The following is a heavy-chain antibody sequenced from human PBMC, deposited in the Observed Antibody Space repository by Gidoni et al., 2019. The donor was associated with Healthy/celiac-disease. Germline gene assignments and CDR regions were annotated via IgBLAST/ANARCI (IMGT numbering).Heavy chain of an antibody. CDR3: ARIAAAGTDFDY. CDR1: GFTFSSYG. J-gene: IGHJ4*02. CDR2: IWYDGSNK. Sequence: QVQLVESGGGVVQPGRSLRLSCSASGFTFSSYGMHWVRQAPGKGLEWVAVIWYDGSNKYYADSVKGRFTISRDNSKNTLYLQMNSLRAEDTAVYYCARIAAAGTDFDYWGQGTLVTVSS. D-gene: IGHD6-13*01. V-gene: IGHV3-33*01.